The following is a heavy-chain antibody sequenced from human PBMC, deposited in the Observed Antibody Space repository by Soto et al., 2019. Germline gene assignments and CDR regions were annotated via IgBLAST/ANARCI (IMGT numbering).Heavy chain of an antibody. CDR1: GFTFSSYS. D-gene: IGHD2-15*01. Sequence: PGGSLRLSCAASGFTFSSYSMNWVRQAPGKGLEWVSSISSSSSYIYYADSVKGRFTISRDNAKNSLYLQMNSLRAEDTAVYYCASDPNNPLAATGMSDYYYYMDVWGKGTTVTVSS. J-gene: IGHJ6*03. V-gene: IGHV3-21*01. CDR3: ASDPNNPLAATGMSDYYYYMDV. CDR2: ISSSSSYI.